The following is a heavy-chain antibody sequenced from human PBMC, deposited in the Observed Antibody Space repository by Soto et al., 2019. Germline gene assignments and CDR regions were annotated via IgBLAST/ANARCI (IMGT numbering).Heavy chain of an antibody. CDR1: GGSISSYY. CDR3: AGHSLQQSFNY. J-gene: IGHJ4*02. Sequence: SETLSLTCTVSGGSISSYYWSWIRQPPGKGLEWIGYIYYSGSTNYNPSLKSRVTISVDTSQNQFSLKLGSVTAADTALYYCAGHSLQQSFNYWGQGTQVTVSS. CDR2: IYYSGST. V-gene: IGHV4-59*08. D-gene: IGHD6-13*01.